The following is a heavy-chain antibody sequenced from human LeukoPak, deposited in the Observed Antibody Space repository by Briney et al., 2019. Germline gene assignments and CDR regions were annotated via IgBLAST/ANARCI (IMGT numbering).Heavy chain of an antibody. D-gene: IGHD5-12*01. CDR1: GGSISSYC. CDR3: ASGPRGFYYYYGMDV. Sequence: SETLSLTCTVSGGSISSYCWSWIRQPAGKGLEWIGRIYTSGSTNYNPSLKSRVTMSVDTSKNQFSLKLSSVTAADTAVYYCASGPRGFYYYYGMDVWGQGTTVTVSS. J-gene: IGHJ6*02. CDR2: IYTSGST. V-gene: IGHV4-4*07.